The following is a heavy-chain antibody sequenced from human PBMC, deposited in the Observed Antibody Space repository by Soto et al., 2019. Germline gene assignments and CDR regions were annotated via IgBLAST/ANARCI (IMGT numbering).Heavy chain of an antibody. J-gene: IGHJ3*01. CDR2: ISYDGINK. CDR1: GFTFSTYG. V-gene: IGHV3-30*18. CDR3: AKGQIGLRDGFDV. D-gene: IGHD3-22*01. Sequence: GGSLRLSCAASGFTFSTYGMHWVRQAPGKGLEWVAVISYDGINKYYRDSVKGRFTISRDNSKNTLFLQMNSLRAEDTAVYYCAKGQIGLRDGFDVWGQGTMVTVSS.